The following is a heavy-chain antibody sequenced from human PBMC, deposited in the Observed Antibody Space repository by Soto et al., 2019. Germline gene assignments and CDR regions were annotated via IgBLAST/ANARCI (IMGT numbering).Heavy chain of an antibody. J-gene: IGHJ4*02. Sequence: QLQLQESGSRLVKPSQTLSLTCAVSGGSISRAGYSWSWIRQSPGKGLEWIGYIYNSGSTFYNPSLESRVTISVARSQNQFSLQLNSVTASDTAVYYCASSRVVTTYFDYWGQGTLVTVSS. V-gene: IGHV4-30-2*06. CDR2: IYNSGST. D-gene: IGHD2-21*02. CDR1: GGSISRAGYS. CDR3: ASSRVVTTYFDY.